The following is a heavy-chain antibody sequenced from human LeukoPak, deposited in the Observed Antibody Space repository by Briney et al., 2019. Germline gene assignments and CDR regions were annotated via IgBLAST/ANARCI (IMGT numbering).Heavy chain of an antibody. Sequence: GGSLRLSCADPGFTFSSYWMYWVRQAPGKGPVWVARINTDGSSLNYADSVKGRFTISRDNAKNTLYLQMNSLGAEDTAVYYCARRINYYDSSGYYYVRYFDSWGQGTLVAVSS. CDR3: ARRINYYDSSGYYYVRYFDS. J-gene: IGHJ4*02. D-gene: IGHD3-22*01. CDR1: GFTFSSYW. V-gene: IGHV3-74*01. CDR2: INTDGSSL.